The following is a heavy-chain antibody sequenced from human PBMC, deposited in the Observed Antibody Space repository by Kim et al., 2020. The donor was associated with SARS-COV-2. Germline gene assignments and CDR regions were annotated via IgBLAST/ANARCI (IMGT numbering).Heavy chain of an antibody. CDR3: AREFPYYYGPGSYPDAFDI. Sequence: SRVTISVDTSKNQFSLKLSSVTAADTAVYYCAREFPYYYGPGSYPDAFDIWGQGKMVTVSS. J-gene: IGHJ3*02. V-gene: IGHV4-59*01. D-gene: IGHD3-10*01.